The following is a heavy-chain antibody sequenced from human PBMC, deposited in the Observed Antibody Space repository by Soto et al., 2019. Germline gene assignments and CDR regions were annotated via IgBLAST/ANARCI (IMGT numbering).Heavy chain of an antibody. D-gene: IGHD4-4*01. CDR1: GGTFSSDA. CDR2: TIPIFGTA. Sequence: GASVRVSGKASGGTFSSDAISWVRQAPGQGLEWMGGTIPIFGTANYAQTFQGRVTITAEDSTSTTYMELSSLRSEDTAVYYCARDLTGPRPFCGQATLVTVSS. CDR3: ARDLTGPRPF. J-gene: IGHJ4*02. V-gene: IGHV1-69*13.